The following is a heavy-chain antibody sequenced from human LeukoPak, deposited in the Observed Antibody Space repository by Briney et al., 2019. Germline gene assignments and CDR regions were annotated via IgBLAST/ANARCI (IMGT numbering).Heavy chain of an antibody. CDR2: IYYSGST. V-gene: IGHV4-39*01. D-gene: IGHD1-26*01. CDR3: ARRDSGSYYSY. J-gene: IGHJ4*02. Sequence: SETLSLTCTVYGGSISSSSYYWGWIRQPPGKGLEWIGSIYYSGSTYYNPSLKSRVTISVDTSKNQFSLKLSSVTAADTAVYYCARRDSGSYYSYWGQGTLVTVSS. CDR1: GGSISSSSYY.